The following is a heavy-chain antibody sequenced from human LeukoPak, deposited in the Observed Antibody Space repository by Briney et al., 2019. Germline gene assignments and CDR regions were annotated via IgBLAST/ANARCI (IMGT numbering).Heavy chain of an antibody. CDR1: GGSISSYY. V-gene: IGHV4-59*01. Sequence: SETLSLTCTVSGGSISSYYWSWIRQPAGKGLEWIGYIYYSGNTNYNPSLESRVTISVDTSKNQFSLKLSSVTAADTAVYYCARDKKGTSCYDCWGQGTLVTVSS. D-gene: IGHD2-2*01. J-gene: IGHJ4*02. CDR3: ARDKKGTSCYDC. CDR2: IYYSGNT.